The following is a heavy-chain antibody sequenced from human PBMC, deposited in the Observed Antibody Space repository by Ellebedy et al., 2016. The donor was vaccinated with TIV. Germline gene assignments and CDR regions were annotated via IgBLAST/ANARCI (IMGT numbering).Heavy chain of an antibody. V-gene: IGHV3-23*01. CDR2: ISGSGGST. D-gene: IGHD7-27*01. Sequence: GGSLRLXXAASGFTFSSYWMSWVRQAPGKGLEWVSAISGSGGSTYYADSVKGRFTISRDNSKNTLYLQMNSLRAEDTAVYYCIAGDDGGVYWGQGTLVTVSS. J-gene: IGHJ4*02. CDR1: GFTFSSYW. CDR3: IAGDDGGVY.